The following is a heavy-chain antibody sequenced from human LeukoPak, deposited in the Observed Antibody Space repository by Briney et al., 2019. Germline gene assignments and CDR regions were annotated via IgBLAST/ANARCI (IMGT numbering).Heavy chain of an antibody. V-gene: IGHV3-30*18. CDR3: AKVRWDNSGWYYLDD. CDR2: ITYDGSNK. D-gene: IGHD6-19*01. Sequence: GGSLRLSCAASGFTFGGSGMHWVRQAPGKGLEWVAVITYDGSNKYYTDSVKGRFTISRDNSKSTLYLQMNSLRPEDTAVYYCAKVRWDNSGWYYLDDWGQGTLVTVSS. CDR1: GFTFGGSG. J-gene: IGHJ4*02.